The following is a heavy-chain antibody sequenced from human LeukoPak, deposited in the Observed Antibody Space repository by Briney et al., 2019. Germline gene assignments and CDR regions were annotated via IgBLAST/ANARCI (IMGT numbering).Heavy chain of an antibody. J-gene: IGHJ4*02. D-gene: IGHD1-1*01. CDR2: ISWDGGST. CDR1: GFTFDDYT. Sequence: GGSLRLSCAASGFTFDDYTMHWVRQAPGKGLEWVSLISWDGGSTYYADSVKGRFTISRDNSKNTLYLQMNSLRAEDTAVYYCAAWSHIDYWGQGTLVTVSS. CDR3: AAWSHIDY. V-gene: IGHV3-43*01.